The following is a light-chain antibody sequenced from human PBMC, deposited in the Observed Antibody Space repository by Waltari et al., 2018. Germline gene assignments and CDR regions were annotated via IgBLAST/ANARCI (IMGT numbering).Light chain of an antibody. Sequence: FGQAGSITCQGDSLSTYYASWYQQTPGQAPVLVIYGKSNRPSGLPDRFSGSSSGNTASLTIRGAQAEDEADYYCASRDSSGNHAVFGGGTKLTVL. CDR3: ASRDSSGNHAV. J-gene: IGLJ2*01. CDR1: SLSTYY. V-gene: IGLV3-19*01. CDR2: GKS.